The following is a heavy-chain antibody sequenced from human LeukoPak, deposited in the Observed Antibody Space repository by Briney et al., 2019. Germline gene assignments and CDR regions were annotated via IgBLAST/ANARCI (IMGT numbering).Heavy chain of an antibody. CDR2: IYDSGSA. D-gene: IGHD3-10*01. CDR1: GGSISSYY. J-gene: IGHJ4*02. V-gene: IGHV4-59*01. Sequence: SETLSLSCTASGGSISSYYWSWIRQPPGKGLEGIGYIYDSGSANYNPSLRSRVTISIGTSKTQFSLKLSSVTAADTAVYYCARLNRVGEIFADYSGQGIMVTVSS. CDR3: ARLNRVGEIFADY.